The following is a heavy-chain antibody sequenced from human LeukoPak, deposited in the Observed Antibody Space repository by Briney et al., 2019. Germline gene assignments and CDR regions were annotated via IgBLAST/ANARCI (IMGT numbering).Heavy chain of an antibody. D-gene: IGHD6-19*01. CDR1: GFTLDDYA. V-gene: IGHV3-9*01. Sequence: GRSLRLSCAASGFTLDDYAMHWVRQAPGKGLEWVSGISRNSNNIGYADSVKGRFTISRDNAKNSLYLQMNSLRTEDTALYYCAKDHEQWPREGYLDYWGQGTLVTVSS. J-gene: IGHJ4*02. CDR3: AKDHEQWPREGYLDY. CDR2: ISRNSNNI.